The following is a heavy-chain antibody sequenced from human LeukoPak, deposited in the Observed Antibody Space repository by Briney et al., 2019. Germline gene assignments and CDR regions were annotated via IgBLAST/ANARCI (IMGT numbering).Heavy chain of an antibody. CDR3: ARDLCDSSSCHRYFEL. CDR1: GFTFSDYD. D-gene: IGHD2-2*01. Sequence: GGSLRLSCAASGFTFSDYDMHWVRQATGKGLEWVSVVGKAGGTWYPASVKGRFTISRDNAKNSLYLQMNSLRVEDTAVYYCARDLCDSSSCHRYFELWGRGTLVTVSS. J-gene: IGHJ2*01. CDR2: VGKAGGT. V-gene: IGHV3-13*01.